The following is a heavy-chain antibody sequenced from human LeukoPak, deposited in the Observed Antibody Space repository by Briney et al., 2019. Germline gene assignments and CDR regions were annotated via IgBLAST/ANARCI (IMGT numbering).Heavy chain of an antibody. J-gene: IGHJ6*03. CDR3: ASHSSRAPYGYYYMDV. Sequence: SETLSLTCAVSGGSVTSSHWWSWVRQPPGKGLEWIGEIYHSGSTNYKTSLRSRVTNSIDKSNNQFTLNLRSVTSADTAVYYCASHSSRAPYGYYYMDVWGKGTTVTVSS. CDR1: GGSVTSSHW. CDR2: IYHSGST. D-gene: IGHD6-13*01. V-gene: IGHV4-4*02.